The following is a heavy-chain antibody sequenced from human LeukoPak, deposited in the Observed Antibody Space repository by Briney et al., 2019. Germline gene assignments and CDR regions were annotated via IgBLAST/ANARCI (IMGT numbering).Heavy chain of an antibody. CDR1: GFTFSSYA. CDR3: AKNNKWLVDWFDP. V-gene: IGHV3-23*01. J-gene: IGHJ5*02. Sequence: GGSLRLSCAASGFTFSSYAMSWVRQAPGKGLEWVAGISSSGGSTYYADSVKGRFTISRDNSKNTLYLQMNSLRAEDTAVYYCAKNNKWLVDWFDPWGQGTLVTVSS. CDR2: ISSSGGST. D-gene: IGHD6-19*01.